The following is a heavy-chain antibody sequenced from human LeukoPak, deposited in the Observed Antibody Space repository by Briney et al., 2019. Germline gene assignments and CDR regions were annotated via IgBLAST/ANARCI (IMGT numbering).Heavy chain of an antibody. Sequence: ASVKVSCKASGYTFTSYDINWVRQATGQGLEWMGWMNPNSGNTGYAQKFQGRVTMTRNTSISTAYMEPSSLRSEDTAVYYCARGGRNTAMVNPWGQGTLVTVSS. CDR2: MNPNSGNT. D-gene: IGHD5-18*01. CDR3: ARGGRNTAMVNP. V-gene: IGHV1-8*01. CDR1: GYTFTSYD. J-gene: IGHJ5*02.